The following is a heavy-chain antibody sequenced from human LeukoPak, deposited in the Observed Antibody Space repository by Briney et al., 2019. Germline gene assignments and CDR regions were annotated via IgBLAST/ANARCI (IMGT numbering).Heavy chain of an antibody. D-gene: IGHD3-3*01. CDR2: ISAYNGNT. J-gene: IGHJ6*03. CDR1: GYTFTSYG. Sequence: VASVKVSCKASGYTFTSYGISWVRQAPGQGLEWMGWISAYNGNTNYAQKLQGRVTMTTDTSTSTAYMELRSLRSDDTAVYYCARDLKRVTIFGVANYYYYYMDVWGKGTTVTVSS. CDR3: ARDLKRVTIFGVANYYYYYMDV. V-gene: IGHV1-18*01.